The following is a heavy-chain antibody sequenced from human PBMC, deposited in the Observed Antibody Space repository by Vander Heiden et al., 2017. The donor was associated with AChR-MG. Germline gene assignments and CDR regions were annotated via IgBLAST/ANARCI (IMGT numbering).Heavy chain of an antibody. J-gene: IGHJ4*01. D-gene: IGHD4-17*01. CDR2: ISSSSSYT. CDR3: ARARAPTVTTPTFFDY. CDR1: GFTFSDYY. Sequence: QVQLVESGGGLVKPGGSLRLSCAASGFTFSDYYMSWIRQAPGKGLEWVSYISSSSSYTNYADSVKGRFTISRDNAKNSLYLQMNSLRAEDTAVYYCARARAPTVTTPTFFDYWGHGTLVTVSS. V-gene: IGHV3-11*06.